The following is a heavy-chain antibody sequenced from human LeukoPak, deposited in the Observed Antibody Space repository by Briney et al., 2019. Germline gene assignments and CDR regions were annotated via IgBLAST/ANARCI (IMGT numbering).Heavy chain of an antibody. CDR1: GYSISSGYY. CDR3: ARDSILENAYYYDSSGYSSPPY. V-gene: IGHV4-38-2*02. D-gene: IGHD3-22*01. CDR2: IYHSGST. Sequence: SETLSLTCTVSGYSISSGYYWGWIRQPPGKGLEWIGSIYHSGSTYYNPSLKSRVTISVDTSKNQFSLKLSSVTAADTAVYYCARDSILENAYYYDSSGYSSPPYWGQGTLVTVSS. J-gene: IGHJ4*02.